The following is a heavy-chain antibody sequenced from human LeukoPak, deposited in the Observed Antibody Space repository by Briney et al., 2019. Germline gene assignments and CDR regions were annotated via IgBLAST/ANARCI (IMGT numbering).Heavy chain of an antibody. CDR3: ARAEGSSGTFDY. CDR2: IIPIFGIA. CDR1: GGTFSSYA. D-gene: IGHD3-22*01. J-gene: IGHJ4*02. Sequence: SVKVSCKASGGTFSSYAISWVRQAPGQGLEWMGRIIPIFGIANYAQKFQGRVTITVDKSTSTAYMELSSLRSEDTAVYYCARAEGSSGTFDYWGQGTLVTVSS. V-gene: IGHV1-69*04.